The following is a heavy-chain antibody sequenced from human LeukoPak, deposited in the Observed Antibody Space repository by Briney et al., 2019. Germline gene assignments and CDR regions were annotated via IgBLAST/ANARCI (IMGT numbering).Heavy chain of an antibody. CDR1: GFTFSTYA. CDR2: ISSNGGST. J-gene: IGHJ4*02. V-gene: IGHV3-64D*06. D-gene: IGHD3-10*01. CDR3: VKDLWVREVPGLFDY. Sequence: GGSLRLSCSASGFTFSTYAMHWVRQAPGKGLECVSAISSNGGSTYYADSVKGRFTISRDNSKNTLYLQMSSLRAEDTAVYYCVKDLWVREVPGLFDYWGQGTLVTVSS.